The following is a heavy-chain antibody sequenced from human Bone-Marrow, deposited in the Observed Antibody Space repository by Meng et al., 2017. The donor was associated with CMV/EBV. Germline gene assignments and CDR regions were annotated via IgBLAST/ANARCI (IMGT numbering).Heavy chain of an antibody. V-gene: IGHV3-23*03. CDR2: IYSGGSST. CDR1: GFTFSSYA. D-gene: IGHD1-26*01. Sequence: GGSLRLSCAASGFTFSSYAMSWVRQAPGKGLEWVSVIYSGGSSTYYADSVKGRFTISRDNSKNTLYLQMNSLRAEDTAVYYCAKDSAGSYFPQEGYYWGQGTLVTVSS. J-gene: IGHJ4*02. CDR3: AKDSAGSYFPQEGYY.